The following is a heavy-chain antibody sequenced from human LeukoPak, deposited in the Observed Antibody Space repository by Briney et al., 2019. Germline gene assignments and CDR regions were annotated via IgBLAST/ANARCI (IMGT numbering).Heavy chain of an antibody. D-gene: IGHD3-10*01. CDR2: VWHDGSNR. Sequence: GTSLRLSCTAPGFTFSSYAIHWFRQAPGKGLEWVALVWHDGSNRYYSEAVKGRFTISRDNSKNTVYLQINSLRAEDTAVYYCARELFGSGSCPDYWGQGTRVTVSS. CDR3: ARELFGSGSCPDY. CDR1: GFTFSSYA. V-gene: IGHV3-33*01. J-gene: IGHJ4*02.